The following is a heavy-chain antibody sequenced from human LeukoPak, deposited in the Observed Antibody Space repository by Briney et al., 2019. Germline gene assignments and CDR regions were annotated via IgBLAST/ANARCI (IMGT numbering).Heavy chain of an antibody. CDR2: IKQDGSEK. Sequence: GGSLRLSCAASGFTFSSYWMSWVRQAPGKGLEWVANIKQDGSEKYYVDSVKGRFTISRDNAKNSLYLQMNSLRAEDTAVYFCGREGGSDNWIDPWGQGTLVTVSS. J-gene: IGHJ5*02. CDR3: GREGGSDNWIDP. CDR1: GFTFSSYW. V-gene: IGHV3-7*01. D-gene: IGHD1-26*01.